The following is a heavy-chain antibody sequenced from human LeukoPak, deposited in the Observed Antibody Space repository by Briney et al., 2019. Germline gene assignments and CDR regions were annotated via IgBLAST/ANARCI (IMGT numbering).Heavy chain of an antibody. D-gene: IGHD3-22*01. V-gene: IGHV4-39*02. CDR3: AKRDDSGGNLVDL. CDR2: IYYSGST. CDR1: GGSLRSGSHY. Sequence: SETLSLTCTVSGGSLRSGSHYWAWIRQPPGKGLECIGSIYYSGSTYYNPSLENRVTISIDTSKNHFSLKLSSLSAADTSDYYCAKRDDSGGNLVDLWGQGTLVTVS. J-gene: IGHJ4*02.